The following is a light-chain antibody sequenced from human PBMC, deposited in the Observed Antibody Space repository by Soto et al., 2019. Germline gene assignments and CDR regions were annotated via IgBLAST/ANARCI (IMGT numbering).Light chain of an antibody. CDR3: QQYGGTSWT. J-gene: IGKJ1*01. Sequence: EIVLTQSPDTLSLSPGERATLSCRASQSVSSSYLAWYQQKPGQAPRLLINGASSRATGIPDRFSGSGSGTDFTLTISRLDPEDFAVYYCQQYGGTSWTFGQGTKVEIK. CDR1: QSVSSSY. V-gene: IGKV3-20*01. CDR2: GAS.